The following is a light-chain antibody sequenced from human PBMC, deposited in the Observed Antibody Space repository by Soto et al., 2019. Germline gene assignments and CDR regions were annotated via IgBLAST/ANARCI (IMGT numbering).Light chain of an antibody. J-gene: IGKJ5*01. CDR3: QQYDGSPIT. CDR1: QSVGRSY. Sequence: EIVLTESPCTLSLSTGERATLSCRASQSVGRSYLAWYQQKPGQAPRLLISSVSKRATGIPDRFSGGGSGTDFTLTISRVEPEDFALYICQQYDGSPITFGQGTRLEI. CDR2: SVS. V-gene: IGKV3-20*01.